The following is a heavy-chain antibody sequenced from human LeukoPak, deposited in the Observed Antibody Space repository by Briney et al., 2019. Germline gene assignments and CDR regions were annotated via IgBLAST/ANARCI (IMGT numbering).Heavy chain of an antibody. J-gene: IGHJ4*02. Sequence: ASVKVTCKASGYTFTGYYMRWVRQAPGQGLEWMGWINPNSGGTNYAQKFQGRVTMTRDTSISTAYMEPSRLRSDDTAVYYCARDPGAKYCSSTSCYNRFHYWGQGTLVTVSS. CDR2: INPNSGGT. D-gene: IGHD2-2*02. V-gene: IGHV1-2*02. CDR3: ARDPGAKYCSSTSCYNRFHY. CDR1: GYTFTGYY.